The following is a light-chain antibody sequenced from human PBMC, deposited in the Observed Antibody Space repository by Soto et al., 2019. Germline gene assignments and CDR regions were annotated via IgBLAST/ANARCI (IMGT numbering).Light chain of an antibody. CDR2: GNS. CDR3: QSYDSSLSGFWV. J-gene: IGLJ3*02. V-gene: IGLV1-40*01. Sequence: QSVLTQPPSVSGAPGQRVTISCTGSSSNIGAGYDVHWYQQLPGTVPKLLIYGNSNRPSGVPDRFSGSKSGTSASLAITGIQAEDEADYYCQSYDSSLSGFWVFGGGTKLTVL. CDR1: SSNIGAGYD.